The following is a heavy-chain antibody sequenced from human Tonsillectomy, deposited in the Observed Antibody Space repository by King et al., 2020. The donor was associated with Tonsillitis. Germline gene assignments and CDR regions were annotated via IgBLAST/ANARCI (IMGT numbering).Heavy chain of an antibody. Sequence: VQLVESGGGVVQPGRSLRLSCAASGFTFSSYGMHWVRQAPGKGLEWVAVIWYYGSNKYYAESGKGRFTISRDNSKKTVYLQMNSLRAEDTAVYYCARDTSGTHFDYWGQGTLVTVSS. J-gene: IGHJ4*02. CDR3: ARDTSGTHFDY. D-gene: IGHD1-1*01. V-gene: IGHV3-33*01. CDR1: GFTFSSYG. CDR2: IWYYGSNK.